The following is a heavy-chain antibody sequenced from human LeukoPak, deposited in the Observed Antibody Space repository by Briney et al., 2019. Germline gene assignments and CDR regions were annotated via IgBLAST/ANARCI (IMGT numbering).Heavy chain of an antibody. V-gene: IGHV3-30-3*01. CDR2: ISYDGSNK. D-gene: IGHD4-11*01. J-gene: IGHJ5*02. Sequence: GGSLRLSCVASGFPFSSYWMTWVRQAPGKGLEWVAVISYDGSNKYYADSVKGRFTISRDNSKNTLYLQMNSLRAEDTAVYYCARERTDDYSNYVDWFDPWGQGTLVTVSS. CDR3: ARERTDDYSNYVDWFDP. CDR1: GFPFSSYW.